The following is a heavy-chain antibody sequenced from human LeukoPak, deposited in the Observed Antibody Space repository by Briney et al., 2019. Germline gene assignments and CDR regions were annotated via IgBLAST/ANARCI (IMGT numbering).Heavy chain of an antibody. V-gene: IGHV4-59*12. J-gene: IGHJ4*02. Sequence: PSETLSLTCTVSGGSISSYYWSWIRQPPGKGLEWIGYIYYSGSTNYNPSLKSRVTISVDTSKNQFSLKLSSVTAADTAVYYCARDEMATIPFDYWGQGTLVTVSS. CDR2: IYYSGST. CDR3: ARDEMATIPFDY. CDR1: GGSISSYY. D-gene: IGHD5-24*01.